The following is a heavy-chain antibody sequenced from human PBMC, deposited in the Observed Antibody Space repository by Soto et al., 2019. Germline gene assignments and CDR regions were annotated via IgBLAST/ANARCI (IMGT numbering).Heavy chain of an antibody. Sequence: PSETLSLTCTVSGDPVSSSSYYWGWIRQPPGKGLEWIGSIYYSGSTYYSPSLETLVIISVDTSKNQFSLKLTSVTAADTAVYFCGRSALGLATRDLPAFWAQGSLVSGSS. CDR1: GDPVSSSSYY. V-gene: IGHV4-39*01. J-gene: IGHJ4*02. CDR3: GRSALGLATRDLPAF. CDR2: IYYSGST. D-gene: IGHD1-26*01.